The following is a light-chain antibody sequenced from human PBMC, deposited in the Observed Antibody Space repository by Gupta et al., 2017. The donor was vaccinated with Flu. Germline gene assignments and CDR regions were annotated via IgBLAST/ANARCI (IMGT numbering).Light chain of an antibody. V-gene: IGKV1-12*02. CDR1: QGISSW. CDR3: LQANNFPWS. Sequence: PSSVSASVGDRVTITCRASQGISSWLAWYQQKLWLAPKVLVYAASSLQSGVPAMFSGRGSGTDFTLTISSLQPEDFATYYCLQANNFPWSFGQGTKVEIK. J-gene: IGKJ1*01. CDR2: AAS.